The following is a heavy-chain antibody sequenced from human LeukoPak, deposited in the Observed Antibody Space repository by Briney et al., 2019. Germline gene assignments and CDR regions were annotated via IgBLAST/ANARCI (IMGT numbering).Heavy chain of an antibody. CDR2: IRYDGSIK. D-gene: IGHD3-16*01. V-gene: IGHV3-30*02. CDR1: GFTFSSYG. CDR3: AKDGGWMDPSVLYWYFDL. J-gene: IGHJ2*01. Sequence: PGGSLRLSCAASGFTFSSYGMNWVRQAPGKGLEWVAFIRYDGSIKYSADSVKGRFTISRDNSKNTLFLQMNSLRAEDTAVYYCAKDGGWMDPSVLYWYFDLWGRGTLVTVS.